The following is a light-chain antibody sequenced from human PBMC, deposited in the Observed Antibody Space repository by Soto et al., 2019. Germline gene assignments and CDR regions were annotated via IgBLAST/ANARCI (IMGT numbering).Light chain of an antibody. CDR3: QQSYSTPLFT. CDR2: AAS. V-gene: IGKV1-39*01. Sequence: DIQMTQSPSSLSASVGDRVTITCRASQSISSYLNWYQQKPGKAPKLLIYAASSLQSGVPSRFSGRGSETDFTLPISSLQPEDFATYYCQQSYSTPLFTFGPGTKVDI. CDR1: QSISSY. J-gene: IGKJ3*01.